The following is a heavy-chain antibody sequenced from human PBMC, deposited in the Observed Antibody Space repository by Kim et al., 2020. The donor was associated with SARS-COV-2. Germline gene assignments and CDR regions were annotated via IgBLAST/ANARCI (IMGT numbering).Heavy chain of an antibody. D-gene: IGHD3-10*01. J-gene: IGHJ4*02. V-gene: IGHV4-31*02. CDR3: ARELIGSFCLDY. Sequence: YYNPSLKSRVTISVDTSKNQFSLKLSSVTAADTAVYYCARELIGSFCLDYWGQGTLVTVSS.